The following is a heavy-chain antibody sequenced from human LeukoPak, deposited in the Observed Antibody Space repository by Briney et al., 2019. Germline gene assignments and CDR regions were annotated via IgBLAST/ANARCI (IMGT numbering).Heavy chain of an antibody. D-gene: IGHD2-15*01. CDR3: ARDAGWWFDP. Sequence: AGGSLRLSCAASGFTFSNYGIHWVRQAPGKGLEWVAVIWNDGSDKYYADSVKGRFTISRDNSKNTLYLQMYSLRAEDTAVYYCARDAGWWFDPWGQGTLVTVSS. J-gene: IGHJ5*02. CDR2: IWNDGSDK. CDR1: GFTFSNYG. V-gene: IGHV3-33*01.